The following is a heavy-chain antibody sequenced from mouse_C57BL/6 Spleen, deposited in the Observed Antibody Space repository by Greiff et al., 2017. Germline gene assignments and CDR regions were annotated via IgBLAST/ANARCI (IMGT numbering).Heavy chain of an antibody. D-gene: IGHD1-1*01. J-gene: IGHJ4*01. V-gene: IGHV1-72*01. CDR2: IDPNSGGT. CDR1: GYTFTSYW. Sequence: VQLQQPGAELVKPGASVKLSCKASGYTFTSYWMHWVKQRPGRGLEWIGRIDPNSGGTKYNEKFKSKATLTVDKHSSTAYMQLSSLTSEDSSVYYCARENFYYYGSSYVKAMDYWGQGTSVTVSS. CDR3: ARENFYYYGSSYVKAMDY.